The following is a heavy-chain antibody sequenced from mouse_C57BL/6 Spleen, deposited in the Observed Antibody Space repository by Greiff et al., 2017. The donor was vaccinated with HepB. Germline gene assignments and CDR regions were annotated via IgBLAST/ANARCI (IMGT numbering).Heavy chain of an antibody. J-gene: IGHJ2*01. CDR1: GYAFSSSW. V-gene: IGHV1-82*01. D-gene: IGHD3-2*02. Sequence: QVQLQQSGPELVKPGASVKISCKASGYAFSSSWMNWVKQRPGKGLEWIGRIYPGDGDTNYNGKFKGKATLTADKSSSTAYMQLSSLTSEDSAVYFCARGRDAGYYFDYWGQGTTLTVSS. CDR3: ARGRDAGYYFDY. CDR2: IYPGDGDT.